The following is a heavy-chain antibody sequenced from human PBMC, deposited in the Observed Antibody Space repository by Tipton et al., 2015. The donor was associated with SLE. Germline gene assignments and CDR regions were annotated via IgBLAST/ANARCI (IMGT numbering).Heavy chain of an antibody. J-gene: IGHJ4*02. Sequence: TLSLTCTVSGGSISGYYWSWIRQPPGKGLEWIAYIHSSGSTNYNPSLKSRVTISADTSKNQFSLRLSSVTAADTAVYYCARIDGGYDQYYFDYWGQGTLVTVSS. CDR1: GGSISGYY. CDR3: ARIDGGYDQYYFDY. D-gene: IGHD5-12*01. CDR2: IHSSGST. V-gene: IGHV4-59*01.